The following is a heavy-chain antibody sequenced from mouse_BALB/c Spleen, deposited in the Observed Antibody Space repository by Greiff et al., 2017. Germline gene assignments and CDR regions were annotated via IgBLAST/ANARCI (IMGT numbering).Heavy chain of an antibody. CDR1: GYAFTNYL. CDR3: ARYGDIYYAMDY. CDR2: INPGSGGT. Sequence: QVQLKESGAELVRPGTSVKVSCKASGYAFTNYLIEWVKQRPGQGLEWIGVINPGSGGTNYNEKFKGKATLTADESSSTAYMQLSSLTSDDSAVYFCARYGDIYYAMDYWGQGTSVTVSS. D-gene: IGHD1-1*01. V-gene: IGHV1-54*01. J-gene: IGHJ4*01.